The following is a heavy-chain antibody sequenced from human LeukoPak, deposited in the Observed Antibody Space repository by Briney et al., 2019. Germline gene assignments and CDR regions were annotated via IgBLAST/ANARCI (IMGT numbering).Heavy chain of an antibody. J-gene: IGHJ3*02. D-gene: IGHD3-16*01. CDR1: GGSFSGYY. CDR3: ARDGGGDAFDI. V-gene: IGHV4-4*07. CDR2: IYTSGST. Sequence: SETLSLTCAVYGGSFSGYYWSWIRQPAGKGLEWIGRIYTSGSTNYNPSLKSRVTISVDTSKNQFSLKLSSVTAADTAVYYCARDGGGDAFDIWGQGTMVTVSS.